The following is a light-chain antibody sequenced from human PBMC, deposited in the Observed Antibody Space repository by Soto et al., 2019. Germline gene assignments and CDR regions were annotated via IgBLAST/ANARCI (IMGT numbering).Light chain of an antibody. CDR3: QQYGDLPWT. V-gene: IGKV3-20*01. CDR1: QSVSNNY. Sequence: EIVLTQSPGTPSLSPGERATLSCRASQSVSNNYLAWYQQKPGQAPRLLIYGASSRATGIPDRFSGSGSGTDFTLTIDRLESEDFAVYFCQQYGDLPWTFGQGTKVDI. CDR2: GAS. J-gene: IGKJ1*01.